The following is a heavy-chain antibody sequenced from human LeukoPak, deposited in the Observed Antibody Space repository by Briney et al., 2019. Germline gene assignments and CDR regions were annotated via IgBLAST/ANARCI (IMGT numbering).Heavy chain of an antibody. CDR1: GGSISSGGYY. J-gene: IGHJ3*02. V-gene: IGHV4-31*03. D-gene: IGHD4-17*01. CDR3: ATNSDYGGYGAFDI. Sequence: PSETLSLTCTVSGGSISSGGYYWGWIRQHPGKGLEWIGYIYYSGSTYYNPSLKSRVTISVDTSKNQFSLKLSSVTAADTAVYYCATNSDYGGYGAFDIWGQGTMVTVSS. CDR2: IYYSGST.